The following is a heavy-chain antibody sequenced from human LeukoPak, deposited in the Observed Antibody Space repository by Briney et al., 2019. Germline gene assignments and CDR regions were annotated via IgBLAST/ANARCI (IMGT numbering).Heavy chain of an antibody. CDR1: GFTFSDYT. D-gene: IGHD4-17*01. CDR3: ARDLDYAFDY. Sequence: GGSLRLSCAASGFTFSDYTMNWVRQAPGKGLEWVSYIRTETTTISYADSVKGRFTISRDNAKNSLYLQMNNLREEDTAVYYCARDLDYAFDYWGQGTLVTVSS. J-gene: IGHJ4*02. V-gene: IGHV3-48*02. CDR2: IRTETTTI.